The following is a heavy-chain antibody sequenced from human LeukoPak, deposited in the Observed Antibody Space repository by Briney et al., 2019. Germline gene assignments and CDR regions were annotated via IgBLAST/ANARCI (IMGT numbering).Heavy chain of an antibody. CDR1: GYTFSSYG. CDR3: AREHGSGTYYNPVGFDY. Sequence: ASVKVSCKASGYTFSSYGISWVRQAPGQGLEWMGWISAYNGNINYIEKFQGRVTMTTDTSTSTAYMVLRSLRSDDTAVYYCAREHGSGTYYNPVGFDYWGQGTLVTVSS. V-gene: IGHV1-18*04. J-gene: IGHJ4*02. CDR2: ISAYNGNI. D-gene: IGHD3-10*01.